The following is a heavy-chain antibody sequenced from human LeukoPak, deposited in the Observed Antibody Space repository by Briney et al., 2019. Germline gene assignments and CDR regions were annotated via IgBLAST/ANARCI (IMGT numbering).Heavy chain of an antibody. J-gene: IGHJ5*02. Sequence: GGSLRLSCAASGFTFSSYWMHRVRQAPGKGLVWVSRIDSDGSSTNYADSVKGRFTISRDNAKNTLYLQMNSLRAEDTAVYYCARDPHLGWFDPWGQGTLVTVSS. CDR1: GFTFSSYW. D-gene: IGHD3-16*01. CDR2: IDSDGSST. V-gene: IGHV3-74*01. CDR3: ARDPHLGWFDP.